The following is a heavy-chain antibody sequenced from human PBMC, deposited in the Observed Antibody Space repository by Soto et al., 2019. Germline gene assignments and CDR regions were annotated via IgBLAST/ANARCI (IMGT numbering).Heavy chain of an antibody. V-gene: IGHV4-34*01. Sequence: PSETLSLTCAVYGGSFSGYYWSWIRQPPGKGLEWIGEINHSGSTNYNPSLKSRVTISVDTSKNQFSLKLSSVTAADTAVYYCARGERYSYYYYMDVWGKGTTLTVSS. CDR2: INHSGST. CDR3: ARGERYSYYYYMDV. CDR1: GGSFSGYY. J-gene: IGHJ6*03. D-gene: IGHD1-1*01.